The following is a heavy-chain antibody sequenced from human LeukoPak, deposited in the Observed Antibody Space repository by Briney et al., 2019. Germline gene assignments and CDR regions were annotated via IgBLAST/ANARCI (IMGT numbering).Heavy chain of an antibody. V-gene: IGHV4-34*01. CDR3: ARERNYYYDSSGQNAFDI. Sequence: SETLSLTCAVYGGSFSGYYWSWIRQPPGKGLEWIGEINHSGSTNYNPSLKSRVTISVDTSKNQFSLKLSSVTTADTAVYYCARERNYYYDSSGQNAFDIWGQGTMVTVSS. D-gene: IGHD3-22*01. J-gene: IGHJ3*02. CDR2: INHSGST. CDR1: GGSFSGYY.